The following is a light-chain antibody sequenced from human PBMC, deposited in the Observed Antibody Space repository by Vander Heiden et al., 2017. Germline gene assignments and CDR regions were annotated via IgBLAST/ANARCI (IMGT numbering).Light chain of an antibody. CDR3: QAWDSSTVV. Sequence: SYELTQPPSVSVSPGQTASITSSGDKLGDKYACWYQQKPGQSPVLVIYRDSKRPSGIPERFSGSNSGNPATLTISGTQPTDEADYYCQAWDSSTVVFGGGTQLT. CDR1: KLGDKY. J-gene: IGLJ3*02. V-gene: IGLV3-1*01. CDR2: RDS.